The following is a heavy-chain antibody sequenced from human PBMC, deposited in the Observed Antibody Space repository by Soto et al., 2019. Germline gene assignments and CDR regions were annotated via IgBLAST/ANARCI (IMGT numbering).Heavy chain of an antibody. CDR3: AISTGGFGGLFVVPSDY. D-gene: IGHD3-16*02. CDR1: GFTYESYA. CDR2: INSGGTVA. V-gene: IGHV3-23*01. J-gene: IGHJ4*02. Sequence: EVQLLESGGGLVQPGGSLRLSCAASGFTYESYAMSWVRQAPGKGLEWVSGINSGGTVAHYADSVKGRFAISRDNSKNTLSLEMNSLRADDTGLYYCAISTGGFGGLFVVPSDYWGQGTVVTVSS.